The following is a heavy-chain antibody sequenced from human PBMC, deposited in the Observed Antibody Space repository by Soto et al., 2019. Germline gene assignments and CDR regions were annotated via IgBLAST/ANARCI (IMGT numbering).Heavy chain of an antibody. J-gene: IGHJ4*02. Sequence: EVQLLESGGSLKQPGGSLRLSCAASGFTFSSYAMSWVRQAPGMGLEWVSSISAGGDSTYYADSVKGRFTITRDNSKNTLYLQMNSLRAADTAVYYCAKDHGYAGGWHTPYYFDSWGQGTLVTVSS. D-gene: IGHD6-19*01. V-gene: IGHV3-23*01. CDR1: GFTFSSYA. CDR2: ISAGGDST. CDR3: AKDHGYAGGWHTPYYFDS.